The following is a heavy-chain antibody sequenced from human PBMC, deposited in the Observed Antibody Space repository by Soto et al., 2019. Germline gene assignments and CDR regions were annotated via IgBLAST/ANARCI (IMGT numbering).Heavy chain of an antibody. CDR2: ISSSSSYI. D-gene: IGHD6-19*01. J-gene: IGHJ4*02. Sequence: GGSLRLSCAASGFTFSSYSMNWVRQAPGKGLEWVSSISSSSSYIYYADSVKGRFTISRDNAKNSLYLQMNSLRAEDTAVYYCARDRGQWLEPFDFWGQGTLVTVSS. CDR3: ARDRGQWLEPFDF. CDR1: GFTFSSYS. V-gene: IGHV3-21*01.